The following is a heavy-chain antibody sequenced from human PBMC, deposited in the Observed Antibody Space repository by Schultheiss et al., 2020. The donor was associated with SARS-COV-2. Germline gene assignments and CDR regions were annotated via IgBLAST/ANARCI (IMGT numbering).Heavy chain of an antibody. D-gene: IGHD3-3*01. CDR3: ASGPYGFPFDY. V-gene: IGHV3-23*01. CDR1: GFTFSSYA. J-gene: IGHJ4*02. Sequence: GGSLRLSCAASGFTFSSYAISWVRQAPGKGLEWVSAISGSGGSTYYADSVKGRFTISRDNSKNTLYLQMNSLRAEDTAVYFCASGPYGFPFDYWGQGIRVTVSS. CDR2: ISGSGGST.